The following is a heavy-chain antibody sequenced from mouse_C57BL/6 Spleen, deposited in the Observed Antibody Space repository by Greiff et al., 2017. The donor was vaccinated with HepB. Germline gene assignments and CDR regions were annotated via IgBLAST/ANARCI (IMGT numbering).Heavy chain of an antibody. Sequence: VKLQQPGAELVKPGASVKMSCKASGYTFTSYWITWVKQRPGQGLEWIGDIYPGSGSTNYNEKFKSKATLTVDTSSSTAYMQLSSLTSEDSAIYYCARQDGYYSWFAYWGQGTLVTVSA. V-gene: IGHV1-55*01. J-gene: IGHJ3*01. CDR1: GYTFTSYW. D-gene: IGHD2-3*01. CDR2: IYPGSGST. CDR3: ARQDGYYSWFAY.